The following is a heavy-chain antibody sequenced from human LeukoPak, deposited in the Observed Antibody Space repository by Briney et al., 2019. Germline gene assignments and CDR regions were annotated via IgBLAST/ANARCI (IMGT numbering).Heavy chain of an antibody. V-gene: IGHV3-21*01. D-gene: IGHD4-17*01. J-gene: IGHJ4*02. CDR1: GFTFSTYS. Sequence: PGGSLRLSCAASGFTFSTYSMNWVRQAPGKGLEWVSSTSGSSSYIYYADSLKGRFTISRDNAKNSLYLQMNSLRAEDTAVYYCARDQYGDYAFDYWGQGTLVTVSS. CDR2: TSGSSSYI. CDR3: ARDQYGDYAFDY.